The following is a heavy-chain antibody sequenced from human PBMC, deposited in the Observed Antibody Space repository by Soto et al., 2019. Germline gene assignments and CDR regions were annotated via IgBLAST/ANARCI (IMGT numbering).Heavy chain of an antibody. CDR1: GYSFAGYS. Sequence: SLKISCKGSGYSFAGYSITWVRQMPGIGLAWMGRIDPSDSQTYYSPSFRGHVTISATKSTTTVFLQWSSLRASDTAMYYCARQIYDSDSGPNFQYYFDSWGQGTLVTVSS. J-gene: IGHJ4*02. CDR2: IDPSDSQT. V-gene: IGHV5-10-1*01. CDR3: ARQIYDSDSGPNFQYYFDS. D-gene: IGHD3-22*01.